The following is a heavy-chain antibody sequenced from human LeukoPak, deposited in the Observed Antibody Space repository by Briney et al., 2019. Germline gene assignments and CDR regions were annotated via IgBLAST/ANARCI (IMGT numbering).Heavy chain of an antibody. J-gene: IGHJ4*02. CDR1: GASISSGRNY. CDR2: VYFSGSS. V-gene: IGHV4-39*01. Sequence: KTSETLSLTCTVSGASISSGRNYWGWVRQSTGKGLEWIASVYFSGSSQYNPSLVSRAFISVDSSKNQVSLRLDSVTAADSAVYHCARHLSGTTTAHYFDLWGQGTLVTVSS. CDR3: ARHLSGTTTAHYFDL. D-gene: IGHD4-17*01.